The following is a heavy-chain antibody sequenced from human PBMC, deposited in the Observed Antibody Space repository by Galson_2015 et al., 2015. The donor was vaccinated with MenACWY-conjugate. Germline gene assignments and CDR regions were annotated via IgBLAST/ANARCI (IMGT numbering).Heavy chain of an antibody. J-gene: IGHJ3*01. CDR2: IIPILGRT. Sequence: SVKVSCKASRGTFSIYTLHWVRQAPGQGLEWMARIIPILGRTHYAQNFQGRVTLTADRLTDTADMELSSLRSEDTAIYYCATGPDAFHVWGQGTKVIVSS. CDR3: ATGPDAFHV. D-gene: IGHD7-27*01. CDR1: RGTFSIYT. V-gene: IGHV1-69*02.